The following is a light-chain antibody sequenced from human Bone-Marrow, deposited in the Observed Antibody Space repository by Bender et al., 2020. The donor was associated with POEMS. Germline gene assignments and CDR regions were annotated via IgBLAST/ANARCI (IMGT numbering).Light chain of an antibody. J-gene: IGLJ3*02. CDR1: SSDIGAYNF. Sequence: QSALTQPASVSGSPGQSITISCSGTSSDIGAYNFVSWYQQRPGEAPKLMIYDVSNRPSGVSNRFSGSKSGNTASLTISGLQAEDEGDYYCQSYDNSLGGWVFGGGTKLTVL. V-gene: IGLV2-14*03. CDR3: QSYDNSLGGWV. CDR2: DVS.